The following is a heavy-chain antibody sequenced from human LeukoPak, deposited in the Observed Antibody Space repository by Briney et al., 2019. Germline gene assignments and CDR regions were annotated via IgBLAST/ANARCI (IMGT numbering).Heavy chain of an antibody. CDR3: ARVTSGLDY. Sequence: GGSLRLSCAASGFTVSSNYMSWVRQAPGKGLEWVGNINQDGSEKYYVDSVKGRFTISTDNAKNSLYLQMNSLRAEDTSVYYCARVTSGLDYWGQGTLVTVSS. CDR2: INQDGSEK. V-gene: IGHV3-7*01. CDR1: GFTVSSNY. J-gene: IGHJ4*02.